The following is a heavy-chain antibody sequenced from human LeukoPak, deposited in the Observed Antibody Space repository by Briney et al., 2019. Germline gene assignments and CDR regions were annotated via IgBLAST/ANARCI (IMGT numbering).Heavy chain of an antibody. J-gene: IGHJ4*02. D-gene: IGHD5-24*01. CDR3: ARDSDGYNG. V-gene: IGHV4-61*01. CDR2: IYYSGST. CDR1: GGSLSSGSYY. Sequence: PSETLSLTCTVSGGSLSSGSYYWSWIRQPPGKGLEWIGYIYYSGSTNYNPSLKSRVTISVDTSKNQFSLKLSSVTAADTAVYYCARDSDGYNGWGQGTLVTVSS.